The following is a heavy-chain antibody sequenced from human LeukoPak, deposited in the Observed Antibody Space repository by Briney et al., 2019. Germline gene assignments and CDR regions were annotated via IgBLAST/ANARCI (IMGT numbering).Heavy chain of an antibody. CDR3: ATSFLDLVPEWELPYYFDY. V-gene: IGHV1-69*13. CDR2: IIPIFGTA. J-gene: IGHJ4*02. D-gene: IGHD1-26*01. CDR1: GGTFSSYA. Sequence: SVKVSCKASGGTFSSYAISWVRQAPGQGLEWMGGIIPIFGTANYAQKFQGRVTITADESTSTAYMELSSQRSEDTAVYYCATSFLDLVPEWELPYYFDYWGQGPWSPSPQ.